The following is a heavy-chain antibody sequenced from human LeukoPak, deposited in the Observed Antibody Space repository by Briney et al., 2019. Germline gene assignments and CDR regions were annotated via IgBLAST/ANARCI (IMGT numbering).Heavy chain of an antibody. V-gene: IGHV4-59*12. CDR3: ARVNGIAAAGTCGMDV. D-gene: IGHD6-13*01. CDR2: IYYSGST. Sequence: SETLSLTCTVSGGSISSYYWSWIRQPPGKGLEWIGYIYYSGSTNYNPSLKSRVTISVDTSKNQFSLKLSSVTAADTAVYYCARVNGIAAAGTCGMDVWGQGTTVTVSS. J-gene: IGHJ6*02. CDR1: GGSISSYY.